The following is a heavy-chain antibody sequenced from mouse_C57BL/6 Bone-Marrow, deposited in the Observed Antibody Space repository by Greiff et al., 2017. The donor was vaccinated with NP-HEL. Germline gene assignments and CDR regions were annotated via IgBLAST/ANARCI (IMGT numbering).Heavy chain of an antibody. Sequence: EVKLVESGGGLVKPGGSLKLSCAASGFTFSSYAMSWVRQTPEKRLEWVATISDGGSYTYYPDNVKGRFTISRDNAKNNLYLQMSHLKSEDTAMYYCARDPYGSSPHWYFDVWGTGTTVTVSS. CDR3: ARDPYGSSPHWYFDV. CDR2: ISDGGSYT. J-gene: IGHJ1*03. V-gene: IGHV5-4*01. CDR1: GFTFSSYA. D-gene: IGHD1-1*01.